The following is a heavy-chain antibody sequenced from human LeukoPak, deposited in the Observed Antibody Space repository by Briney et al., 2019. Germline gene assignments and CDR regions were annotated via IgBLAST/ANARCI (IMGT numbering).Heavy chain of an antibody. CDR2: IIPIFGTA. Sequence: SVKVSCKASGGTFGRYVISWVRQAPGQGLEWMGGIIPIFGTAHYAQKFQGRLTITADESTSTVYMAMSSLRSEDTAMYYCAKEGDTALVTGYFDLWGRGTLVTVSA. CDR3: AKEGDTALVTGYFDL. J-gene: IGHJ2*01. V-gene: IGHV1-69*01. CDR1: GGTFGRYV. D-gene: IGHD5-18*01.